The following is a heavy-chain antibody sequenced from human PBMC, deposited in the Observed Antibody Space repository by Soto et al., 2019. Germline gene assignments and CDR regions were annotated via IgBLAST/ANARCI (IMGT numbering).Heavy chain of an antibody. CDR3: AGEITIFGVVINYYYYYGMDV. Sequence: QVQLVESGGGLVKPGGSLRLSCAASGFTFSDYYMSWIRQAPGKGLEWVSYISSSGSTIYYADSVKGRFTISRDNAKNSLYLQMNSLRAEDTAVYYCAGEITIFGVVINYYYYYGMDVWGQGTTVTVSS. CDR1: GFTFSDYY. D-gene: IGHD3-3*01. CDR2: ISSSGSTI. V-gene: IGHV3-11*01. J-gene: IGHJ6*02.